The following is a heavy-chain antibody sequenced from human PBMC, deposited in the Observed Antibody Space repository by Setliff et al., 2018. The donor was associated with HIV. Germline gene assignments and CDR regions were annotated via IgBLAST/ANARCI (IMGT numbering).Heavy chain of an antibody. CDR1: GFTFSSSW. CDR2: INGDGSFT. D-gene: IGHD3-16*01. V-gene: IGHV3-74*01. J-gene: IGHJ3*02. Sequence: PGESPKLSCAGSGFTFSSSWMHWVRQAPGKGLVWVSRINGDGSFTVYADSVKGRFTISRDNSKNTLYLQMNSVRGEDTAVYYCTSWGVPRDGFDIWGHGTKVTVSS. CDR3: TSWGVPRDGFDI.